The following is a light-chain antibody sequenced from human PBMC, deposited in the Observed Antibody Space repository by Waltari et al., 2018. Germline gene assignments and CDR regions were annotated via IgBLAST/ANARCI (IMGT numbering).Light chain of an antibody. V-gene: IGKV3-11*02. CDR1: QSVSRS. J-gene: IGKJ4*01. CDR3: QQRSVWPVT. CDR2: EAS. Sequence: EIVSTQSPATLSLSPGGRVTLSCRASQSVSRSLGWFLQKPGQAPKLLIYEASNRAPGLPGRFSGSGFGRDFTLTISSLEPEDFGVYYCQQRSVWPVTFGGGTKLEI.